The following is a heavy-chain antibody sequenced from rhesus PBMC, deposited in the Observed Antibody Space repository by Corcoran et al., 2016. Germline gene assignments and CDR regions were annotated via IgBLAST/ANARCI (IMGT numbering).Heavy chain of an antibody. CDR1: GFSLTTSGIG. V-gene: IGHV2-174*01. Sequence: QVTLKESGPALVKPTQTLTLTCTFSGFSLTTSGIGVGWIRQPPGKALEWLALIYWDDDKRYSTSLKSRLTISKDTSKNQVVLTMTNMDPVDTATYYCAQTGPIIQSWGQGVLVTVSS. J-gene: IGHJ4*01. CDR3: AQTGPIIQS. D-gene: IGHD3-3*01. CDR2: IYWDDDK.